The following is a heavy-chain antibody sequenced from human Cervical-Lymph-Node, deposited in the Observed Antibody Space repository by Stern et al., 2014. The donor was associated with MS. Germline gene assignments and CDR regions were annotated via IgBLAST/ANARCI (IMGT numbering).Heavy chain of an antibody. CDR2: IDHVQGGT. CDR3: ARTKTVTTYYGMDV. J-gene: IGHJ6*02. D-gene: IGHD4-17*01. CDR1: GYTFTDYY. V-gene: IGHV1-2*02. Sequence: VQLVESGAEVKKPGASVKVSCKASGYTFTDYYLHWVRQAPGQGLEWMGWIDHVQGGTISAQKLQARVTMTRAAAISTAYMELSRLTSDDSAVYYCARTKTVTTYYGMDVWGQGTTVTVSS.